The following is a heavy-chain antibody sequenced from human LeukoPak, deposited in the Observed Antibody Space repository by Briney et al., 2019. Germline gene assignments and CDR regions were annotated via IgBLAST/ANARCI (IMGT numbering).Heavy chain of an antibody. CDR2: IYHSGST. J-gene: IGHJ3*02. Sequence: SETLSLTRAVSGGSISSGGYSWSWIRQPPGKGLEWIGYIYHSGSTYYNPSLKSRVTISVDRSKNQFSLKLSSVTAADTAVYYCARDRAYCSSTSCYRIGAFDIWGQGTMVTVSS. CDR1: GGSISSGGYS. D-gene: IGHD2-2*01. CDR3: ARDRAYCSSTSCYRIGAFDI. V-gene: IGHV4-30-2*01.